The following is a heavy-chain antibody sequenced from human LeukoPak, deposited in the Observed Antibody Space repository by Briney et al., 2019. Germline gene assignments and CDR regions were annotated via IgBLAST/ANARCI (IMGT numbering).Heavy chain of an antibody. CDR3: ATGGGGGSGSYQFDY. CDR1: GGTFSSYA. D-gene: IGHD3-10*01. V-gene: IGHV1-69*06. J-gene: IGHJ4*02. Sequence: GASVKVSCKASGGTFSSYAISWVRQAPGQGLEWMGGIIPIFGTANYAQKFQGRVTLTEDTSTDTAYMELSSLRSEDTAVYYCATGGGGGSGSYQFDYWGQGTLVTVSS. CDR2: IIPIFGTA.